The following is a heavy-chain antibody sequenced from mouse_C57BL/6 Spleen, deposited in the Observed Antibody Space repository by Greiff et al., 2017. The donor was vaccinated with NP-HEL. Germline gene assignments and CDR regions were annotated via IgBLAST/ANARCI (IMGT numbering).Heavy chain of an antibody. D-gene: IGHD2-3*01. V-gene: IGHV1-64*01. CDR3: AKMPIYDGYYEDY. J-gene: IGHJ4*01. CDR1: GYTFTSYW. CDR2: IHPNSGST. Sequence: QVQLQQPGAELVKPGASVKLSCKASGYTFTSYWMHWVKQRPGQGLEWIGMIHPNSGSTNYNEKFKSKATLTVDKSSSTAYMQLSSLTSEDSAVYYCAKMPIYDGYYEDYWGQGTSVTVSS.